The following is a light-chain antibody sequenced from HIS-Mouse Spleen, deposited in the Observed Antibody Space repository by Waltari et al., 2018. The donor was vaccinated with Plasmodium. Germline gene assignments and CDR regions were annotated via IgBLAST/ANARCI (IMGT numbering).Light chain of an antibody. J-gene: IGLJ1*01. V-gene: IGLV2-11*01. Sequence: QSALTQPRSVSGSPGQSVTISCTGTSSDVGGYNYVSWYQQHPGKAPKPMIYDGSKRPSGVPDRFSGSKAGNTASLTISGLQAEDEADYYCCSYAGSYTYVFGTGTKVTVL. CDR1: SSDVGGYNY. CDR2: DGS. CDR3: CSYAGSYTYV.